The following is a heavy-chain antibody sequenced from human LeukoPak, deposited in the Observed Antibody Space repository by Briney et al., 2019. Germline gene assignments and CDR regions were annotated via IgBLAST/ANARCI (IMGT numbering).Heavy chain of an antibody. Sequence: GASVKVSCKASGYTFTSYGISRVRQAPGHGLEWMGWISAHNGNTNDAQNLQGRVTMTTGTSTSTAYMELRSLRSDDTAVYYCARDAGDLSRGVITERVPNYWGQGTLVTVSS. J-gene: IGHJ4*02. CDR1: GYTFTSYG. D-gene: IGHD3-10*01. V-gene: IGHV1-18*01. CDR3: ARDAGDLSRGVITERVPNY. CDR2: ISAHNGNT.